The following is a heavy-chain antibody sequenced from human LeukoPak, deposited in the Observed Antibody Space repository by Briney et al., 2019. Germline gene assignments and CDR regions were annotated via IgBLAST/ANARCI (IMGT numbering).Heavy chain of an antibody. D-gene: IGHD6-13*01. CDR3: ARDHRQQLVEPGFDY. J-gene: IGHJ4*02. Sequence: QPGGSLRLSCAASGFTFSSYAMHWVRQAPGKGLEWVAVISYDGSNKYYADSVKGRFTISRDNSKNTLYLQMNSLRAEDTAVYYCARDHRQQLVEPGFDYWGQGTLVTVSS. CDR2: ISYDGSNK. CDR1: GFTFSSYA. V-gene: IGHV3-30-3*01.